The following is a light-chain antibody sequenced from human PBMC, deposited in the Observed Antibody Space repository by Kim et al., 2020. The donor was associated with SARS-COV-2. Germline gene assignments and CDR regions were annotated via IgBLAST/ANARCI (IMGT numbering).Light chain of an antibody. J-gene: IGLJ2*01. Sequence: SYELTQPPSVSVAPGKTAIITCGGNDIGRKSVHWYQEKRGQAPVMVIYYNTDRPSGIPERVSGSNSGNTATLTINRVEAGDEAHYYCQVWDRSSDHVVFGGGTQLTVL. V-gene: IGLV3-21*04. CDR3: QVWDRSSDHVV. CDR2: YNT. CDR1: DIGRKS.